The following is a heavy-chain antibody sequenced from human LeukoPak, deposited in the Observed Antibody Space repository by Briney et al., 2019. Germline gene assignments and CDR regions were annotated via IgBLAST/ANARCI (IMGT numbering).Heavy chain of an antibody. CDR1: GYTFTGYY. CDR2: INPNSGGT. V-gene: IGHV1-2*02. Sequence: ASVKVSCKASGYTFTGYYMHWVRQAPGQGLEWMGWINPNSGGTNYAQKFQGRVTMTRDTSISTAYMKLSRLRSDDTAVYYCARGTTIFGVVTHYGMDVWGQGTTVTVSS. D-gene: IGHD3-3*01. J-gene: IGHJ6*02. CDR3: ARGTTIFGVVTHYGMDV.